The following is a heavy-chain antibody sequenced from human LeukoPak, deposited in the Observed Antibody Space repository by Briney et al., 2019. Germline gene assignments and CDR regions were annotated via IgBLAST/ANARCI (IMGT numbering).Heavy chain of an antibody. D-gene: IGHD3-10*01. CDR1: GYTFTGYY. V-gene: IGHV1-2*02. J-gene: IGHJ5*02. CDR2: INPNSGGT. Sequence: ASVKVTCKASGYTFTGYYMHWVRQARGQGLEWMGWINPNSGGTNYAQKCQGRVTMTRDTSISTAYMELSRLRSDDTAVYYCARERRITMVRENWFDPWGQGTLVTVSS. CDR3: ARERRITMVRENWFDP.